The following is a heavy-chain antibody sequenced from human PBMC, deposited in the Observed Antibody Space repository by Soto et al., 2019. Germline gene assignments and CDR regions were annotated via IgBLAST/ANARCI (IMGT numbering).Heavy chain of an antibody. CDR2: IIPVFGTA. Sequence: SVKVSCKVSGCTFSSYFINWVRQAPGQGREWVGGIIPVFGTASCAEKFQGRVTITADESTSTAYMELSRLRSDDTAVYYCARETPSAAAAYFYYALDVWGQGTTVTVSS. D-gene: IGHD6-13*01. CDR1: GCTFSSYF. J-gene: IGHJ6*02. CDR3: ARETPSAAAAYFYYALDV. V-gene: IGHV1-69*13.